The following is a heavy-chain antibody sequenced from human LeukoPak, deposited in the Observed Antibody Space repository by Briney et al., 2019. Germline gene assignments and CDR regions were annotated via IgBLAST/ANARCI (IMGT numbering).Heavy chain of an antibody. CDR3: AKGGGLIWFGGSDYYFYMDV. D-gene: IGHD3-10*01. CDR2: ISGRGGST. V-gene: IGHV3-23*01. J-gene: IGHJ6*03. CDR1: GYTVSINY. Sequence: GGSLRLSCAPSGYTVSINYMSWVRQAPGKGLEWVSAISGRGGSTYYADSVKGRFPISRDNPKNTLYLQMNTLRAEHPAVFYCAKGGGLIWFGGSDYYFYMDVRGKGTTVTVSS.